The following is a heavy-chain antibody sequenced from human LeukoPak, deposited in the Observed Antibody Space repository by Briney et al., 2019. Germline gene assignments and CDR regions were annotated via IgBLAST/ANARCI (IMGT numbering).Heavy chain of an antibody. D-gene: IGHD6-13*01. J-gene: IGHJ4*02. CDR3: VNMAAAGPLNFDY. V-gene: IGHV1-2*02. Sequence: GVSVKVSCKASGGTFSSYAISWVRQAPGQGLEWMGWINPNSGGTNYAQKFQGRVTMTRDTSISTAYMELSRLRSDDTAVYYCVNMAAAGPLNFDYWGQGTLVTVSS. CDR2: INPNSGGT. CDR1: GGTFSSYA.